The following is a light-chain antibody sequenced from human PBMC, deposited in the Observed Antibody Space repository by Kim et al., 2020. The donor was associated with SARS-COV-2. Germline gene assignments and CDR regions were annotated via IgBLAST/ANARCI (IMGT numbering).Light chain of an antibody. V-gene: IGKV3-15*01. J-gene: IGKJ2*01. CDR3: QQYNDWSYT. CDR1: QSVDND. CDR2: GTS. Sequence: SVSPGESATLPCRASQSVDNDLAWYQQKPGQAPRLLIYGTSTRATGIPARFSGSGSATEFTLTISSLQSEDFAVYYCQQYNDWSYTFGQGTKLEI.